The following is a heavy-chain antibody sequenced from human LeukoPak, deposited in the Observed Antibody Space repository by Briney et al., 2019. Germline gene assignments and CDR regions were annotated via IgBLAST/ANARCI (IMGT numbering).Heavy chain of an antibody. V-gene: IGHV4-4*07. D-gene: IGHD1-26*01. J-gene: IGHJ4*02. CDR2: IYTRGST. CDR3: ARENSGSYREFDY. CDR1: GGSISSYY. Sequence: KPSETLSLTCTVSGGSISSYYWSWIRQPAGRGLEWIGRIYTRGSTNYNASLKSRVSMSVDTSKNQFSLKLSSVTAADTAVFYCARENSGSYREFDYWGQGTLVTVSS.